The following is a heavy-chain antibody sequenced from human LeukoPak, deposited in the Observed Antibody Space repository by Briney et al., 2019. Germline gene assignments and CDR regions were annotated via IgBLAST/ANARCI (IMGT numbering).Heavy chain of an antibody. CDR2: INPSGGST. CDR3: ARARDYYGSGSLGFDP. V-gene: IGHV1-46*01. D-gene: IGHD3-10*01. J-gene: IGHJ5*02. CDR1: GYTFTSYY. Sequence: ASVKVSCKASGYTFTSYYMHWVRQAPGQGLERMGIINPSGGSTSYAQKFQGRVTMTRDTSTSTVYMELSSLRSEDTAVYYCARARDYYGSGSLGFDPWGQGTLVTVSS.